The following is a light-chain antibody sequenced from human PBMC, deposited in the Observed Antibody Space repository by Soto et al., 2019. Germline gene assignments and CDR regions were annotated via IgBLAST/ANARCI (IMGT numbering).Light chain of an antibody. V-gene: IGLV2-14*01. CDR2: DVS. CDR3: ASYTGNSALVV. CDR1: SSDVGGYNY. J-gene: IGLJ3*02. Sequence: QSALTQPASVSGSPGQSITISCSGTSSDVGGYNYVSWYQQNPGKAPKLMIYDVSHRPSGVSNRFSGSKSGYTASLTISGLQAEDEADYYCASYTGNSALVVFGGGTKLTVL.